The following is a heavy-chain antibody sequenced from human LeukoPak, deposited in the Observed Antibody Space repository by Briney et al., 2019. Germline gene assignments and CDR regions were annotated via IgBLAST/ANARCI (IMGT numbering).Heavy chain of an antibody. V-gene: IGHV3-23*01. Sequence: GGSLRLSCAASGFTFNNYAMSWVRQAPGKGLEWVSAISGSGGTTYYADSVKGRFTISRDNAKNSLYLQMNSLRAEDTAVYYCAMTRRSRGYYYKDYFDYWGQGTLVTVSS. CDR2: ISGSGGTT. D-gene: IGHD3-22*01. J-gene: IGHJ4*02. CDR3: AMTRRSRGYYYKDYFDY. CDR1: GFTFNNYA.